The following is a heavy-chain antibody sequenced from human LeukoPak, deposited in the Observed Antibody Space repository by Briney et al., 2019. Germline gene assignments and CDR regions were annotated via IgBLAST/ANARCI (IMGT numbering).Heavy chain of an antibody. V-gene: IGHV4-4*07. CDR1: GASIRSYW. Sequence: SETLSLICSVSGASIRSYWWSWIRQPAGKVLEWIGRVYTSGITRYNPSLGSRVTMSVDTSKNQLSLRLSSVTAADTAVYYCARVVHCSGGSCWYYYMDVWGKGTTVAVSS. D-gene: IGHD2-15*01. CDR2: VYTSGIT. CDR3: ARVVHCSGGSCWYYYMDV. J-gene: IGHJ6*03.